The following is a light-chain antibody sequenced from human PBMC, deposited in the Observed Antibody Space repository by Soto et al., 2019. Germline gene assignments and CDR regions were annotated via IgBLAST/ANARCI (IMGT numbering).Light chain of an antibody. Sequence: DVQMTQSPSTLSASVGDRVTITCRASQSVNTWLAWFQQKPGKAPKVLIYRASNLETGVPSRFSGSGSGTEFILTISSLQPDDFATYYCQQSSGDPWTFGQGTKVEI. V-gene: IGKV1-5*03. CDR2: RAS. CDR3: QQSSGDPWT. J-gene: IGKJ1*01. CDR1: QSVNTW.